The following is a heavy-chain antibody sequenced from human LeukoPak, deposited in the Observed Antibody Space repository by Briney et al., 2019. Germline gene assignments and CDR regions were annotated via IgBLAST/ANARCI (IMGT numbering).Heavy chain of an antibody. V-gene: IGHV3-23*01. Sequence: PGGSLRLSCTASGFTFSSYTMTWVRQAPGKVLKWVSTITTGDGNTYYADSVKGRFSASRDDSKNTLYLQMNSLRAEDTAVYYCAKDGGLWVSAHWGDSWGRGTLVTVSS. CDR3: AKDGGLWVSAHWGDS. D-gene: IGHD7-27*01. J-gene: IGHJ4*02. CDR1: GFTFSSYT. CDR2: ITTGDGNT.